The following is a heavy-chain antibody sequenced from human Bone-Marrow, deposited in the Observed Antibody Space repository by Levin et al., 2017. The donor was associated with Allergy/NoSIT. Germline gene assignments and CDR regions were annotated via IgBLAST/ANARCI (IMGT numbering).Heavy chain of an antibody. V-gene: IGHV3-33*01. J-gene: IGHJ4*02. Sequence: GESLKISCAASGFTFSDFGIHWVRQAPGKGLEWVAVIWYDGSNKYYTDSVKGRFTISRDNSKNTLYLQMDSLRAEDTAVYYCARDRYSAVAGIYSTHPLDYWGQGTLVTVSS. D-gene: IGHD6-19*01. CDR3: ARDRYSAVAGIYSTHPLDY. CDR2: IWYDGSNK. CDR1: GFTFSDFG.